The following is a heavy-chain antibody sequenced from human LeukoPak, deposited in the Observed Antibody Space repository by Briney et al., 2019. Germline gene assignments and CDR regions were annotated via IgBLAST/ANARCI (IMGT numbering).Heavy chain of an antibody. D-gene: IGHD6-13*01. V-gene: IGHV1-69*05. J-gene: IGHJ4*02. CDR2: IIPIFGTA. CDR3: ARVGGSAGTTMGSDY. Sequence: APVEVSCKASGGTFSSYAISWVRQAPGQGLEWMGRIIPIFGTANYAQKFQGRVTITTDESTSTAYMELSSLRSEDTAVYYCARVGGSAGTTMGSDYWGQGTLVTVSS. CDR1: GGTFSSYA.